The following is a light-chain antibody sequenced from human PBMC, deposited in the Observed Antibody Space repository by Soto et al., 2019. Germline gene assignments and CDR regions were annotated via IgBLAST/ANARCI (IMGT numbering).Light chain of an antibody. CDR3: QQRDNRPT. CDR1: QSVSSF. Sequence: EIVLTQSPATLSLFPGERATLSCRASQSVSSFLAWYQQKPGQAPRLLIYDAYNRATGIPARFSGSGSGTDFTLTISSLEPEDFAVYYCQQRDNRPTFGQGTKVDIK. V-gene: IGKV3-11*01. J-gene: IGKJ1*01. CDR2: DAY.